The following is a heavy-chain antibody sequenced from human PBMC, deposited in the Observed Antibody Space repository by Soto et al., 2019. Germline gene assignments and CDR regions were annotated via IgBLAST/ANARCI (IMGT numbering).Heavy chain of an antibody. CDR2: IYYSGTH. V-gene: IGHV4-59*01. Sequence: SETLSLTCTVSSGSITGYYWSWVRQPPGKGLEWIWYIYYSGTHNYNPSLSSRLTISVDTSKNLFSLKLNSVTAADTAVYYCARVQMGTLYFDXWGQGTLVTVSX. J-gene: IGHJ4*02. CDR3: ARVQMGTLYFDX. D-gene: IGHD1-1*01. CDR1: SGSITGYY.